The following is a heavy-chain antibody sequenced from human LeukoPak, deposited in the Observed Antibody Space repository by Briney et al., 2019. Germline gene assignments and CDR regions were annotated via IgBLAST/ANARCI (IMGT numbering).Heavy chain of an antibody. CDR1: GGSISSGGYY. CDR2: IYYSGST. CDR3: AGQTYGSGSDHRVSWFDP. J-gene: IGHJ5*02. Sequence: PSETLSLTCTVSGGSISSGGYYWSWIRQHPGKGLEWIGYIYYSGSTYYNPSLKSRVTISVDTSKNQFSLSLTSVTAADTAVYYCAGQTYGSGSDHRVSWFDPWGQGTLVTVSS. D-gene: IGHD3-10*01. V-gene: IGHV4-31*03.